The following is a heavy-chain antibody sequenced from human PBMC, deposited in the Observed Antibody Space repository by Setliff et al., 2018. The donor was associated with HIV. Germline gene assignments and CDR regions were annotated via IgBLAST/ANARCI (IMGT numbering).Heavy chain of an antibody. CDR2: VSGGVGADT. Sequence: GGSLRLSCAASGFTFGNYAMSWVRQAPGKGLEWVSSVSGGVGADTYYADSAKGRFTISRDSSKNTLYLQMNSLRTDDTAVYYCARGRQNLDNWFDPWGQGTLVTVSS. CDR1: GFTFGNYA. J-gene: IGHJ5*02. CDR3: ARGRQNLDNWFDP. V-gene: IGHV3-23*01.